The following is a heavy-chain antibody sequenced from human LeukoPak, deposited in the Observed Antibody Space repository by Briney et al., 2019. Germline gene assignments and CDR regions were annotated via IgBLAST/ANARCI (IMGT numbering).Heavy chain of an antibody. J-gene: IGHJ4*02. Sequence: ASVKVSCKASGYTFTGYYMHWVRQAPGQGLEWMGWINPNSGGTNYAQKFQGWVTMTRDTSISTAYMELSRLRSDDTAVYYCARRRPITIFGVAGFDYWGQGTLVTVSS. CDR2: INPNSGGT. D-gene: IGHD3-3*01. V-gene: IGHV1-2*04. CDR3: ARRRPITIFGVAGFDY. CDR1: GYTFTGYY.